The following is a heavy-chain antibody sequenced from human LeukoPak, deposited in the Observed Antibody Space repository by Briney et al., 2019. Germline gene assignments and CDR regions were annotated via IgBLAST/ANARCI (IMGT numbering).Heavy chain of an antibody. CDR3: ARYSSAEFDY. D-gene: IGHD6-19*01. Sequence: SETLSLTCAVSGGSISSGGYSWSWIRQPPGKGLEWIGEINHSGSTNYNPSLKSRVTISVDTSKNQFSLKLSSVTAADTAVYYCARYSSAEFDYWGQGTLVTVSS. CDR1: GGSISSGGYS. CDR2: INHSGST. J-gene: IGHJ4*02. V-gene: IGHV4-30-2*01.